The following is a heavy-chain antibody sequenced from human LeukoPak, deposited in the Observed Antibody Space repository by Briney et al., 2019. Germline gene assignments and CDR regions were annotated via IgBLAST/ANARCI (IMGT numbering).Heavy chain of an antibody. Sequence: ASVKVSCKASGGTFSSYAISWVRQAPGQGLEWMGGIIPIFGTANYAQKFQARVTITADESTSTAYMELSSLRSEDTAAYYCARSEWESDYFDYWGQGTLVTVSS. D-gene: IGHD1-26*01. J-gene: IGHJ4*02. CDR3: ARSEWESDYFDY. CDR1: GGTFSSYA. V-gene: IGHV1-69*13. CDR2: IIPIFGTA.